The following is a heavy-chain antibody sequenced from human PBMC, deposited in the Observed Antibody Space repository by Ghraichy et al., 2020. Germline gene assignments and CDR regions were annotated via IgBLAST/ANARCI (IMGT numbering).Heavy chain of an antibody. D-gene: IGHD6-6*01. CDR3: ARGSARPSIFDY. V-gene: IGHV3-21*01. J-gene: IGHJ4*02. CDR1: GFTFSSYS. CDR2: ISSSSSYI. Sequence: LSLTCAASGFTFSSYSMNWVRQAPGKGLEWVSSISSSSSYIYYADSVKGRFTISRDNAKNSLYLQMNSLRAEDTAVYYCARGSARPSIFDYWGQGTLVTVSS.